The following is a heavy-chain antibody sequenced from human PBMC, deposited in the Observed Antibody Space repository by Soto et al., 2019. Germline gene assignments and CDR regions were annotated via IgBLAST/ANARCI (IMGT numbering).Heavy chain of an antibody. D-gene: IGHD6-19*01. J-gene: IGHJ4*02. CDR3: AHRQWLGHIDY. Sequence: QITLKESGPTLVKPTQTLTLTCSFSGFSLSTSGVGVGWIRQPPGKALEWLAPIYWDDDKHYSPSLKSRLTVSKDTSKNRVVLTMTNMYPMDTAIYYCAHRQWLGHIDYWGQGTLVTVSS. V-gene: IGHV2-5*02. CDR1: GFSLSTSGVG. CDR2: IYWDDDK.